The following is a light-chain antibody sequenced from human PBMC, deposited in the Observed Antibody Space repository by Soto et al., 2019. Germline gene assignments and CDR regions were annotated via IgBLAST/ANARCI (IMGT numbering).Light chain of an antibody. V-gene: IGKV3-20*01. CDR1: QSVSSSY. CDR2: GAS. CDR3: QEYGSSRT. Sequence: EIVLTQSPGTLSLSPGEIATLSCRPSQSVSSSYLAWYQQKPGQAPRLLIYGASSRATGIPDRFSGSGSGTDFSLTISRLEPEDIAVFYCQEYGSSRTFVQGTKVEIK. J-gene: IGKJ1*01.